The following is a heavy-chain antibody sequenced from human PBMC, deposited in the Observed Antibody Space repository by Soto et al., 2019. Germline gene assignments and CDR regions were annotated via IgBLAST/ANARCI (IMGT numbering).Heavy chain of an antibody. Sequence: QEHLVESGGGVVQSGTSLRLSCVASGSTFRNEGMHWVRQAPGKGLEWVAVVSNDGSREIYADSVKGRFFISGDNSNNTLYLQIHSLRTDDTALYYCAKGVPTVHSWGQGTLVVVSS. J-gene: IGHJ4*02. CDR3: AKGVPTVHS. D-gene: IGHD4-4*01. CDR2: VSNDGSRE. V-gene: IGHV3-30*18. CDR1: GSTFRNEG.